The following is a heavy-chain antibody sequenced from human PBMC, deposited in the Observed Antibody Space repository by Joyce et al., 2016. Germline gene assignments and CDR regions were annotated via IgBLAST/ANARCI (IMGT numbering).Heavy chain of an antibody. CDR1: GFTFSSYW. CDR3: ARGTITGTTLFNWACDY. J-gene: IGHJ4*02. Sequence: EVQLVESGGGLVQPGGSLRLSCSASGFTFSSYWMSWVRQAPGKGLEVLANIKQDGSEKYYVDSVKGRFTISRDTTKNSLYLQMNSLRAEDTAVYYCARGTITGTTLFNWACDYWGQGTLVTVSS. D-gene: IGHD1-20*01. V-gene: IGHV3-7*01. CDR2: IKQDGSEK.